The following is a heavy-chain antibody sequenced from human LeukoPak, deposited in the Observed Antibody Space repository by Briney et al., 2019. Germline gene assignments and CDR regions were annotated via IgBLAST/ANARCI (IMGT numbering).Heavy chain of an antibody. CDR2: IIPIFGTA. D-gene: IGHD3/OR15-3a*01. J-gene: IGHJ5*02. CDR1: GGTFSSYA. CDR3: ARDWTSSEHWFDP. V-gene: IGHV1-69*05. Sequence: GASVKVSCKASGGTFSSYAISRVRQAPGQGLEWMGRIIPIFGTANYAQKFQGRVTITTDESTSTAYMELSSLRSEDTAVYYCARDWTSSEHWFDPWGQGTLVTVSS.